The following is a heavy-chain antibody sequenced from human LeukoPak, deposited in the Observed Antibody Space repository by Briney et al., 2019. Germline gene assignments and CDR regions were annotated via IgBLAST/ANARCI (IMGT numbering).Heavy chain of an antibody. Sequence: RASVKVSCKASGYTFTSYGISWVRQAPGQGLEWMGWISAYNSNTNYAQKLQGRVTMTTDTSTSTAYMELRSLRSDDTAVYYSARELVALIAAAGTGVSYNWFDPWGQGTLVTVSS. V-gene: IGHV1-18*01. CDR1: GYTFTSYG. D-gene: IGHD6-13*01. CDR3: ARELVALIAAAGTGVSYNWFDP. CDR2: ISAYNSNT. J-gene: IGHJ5*02.